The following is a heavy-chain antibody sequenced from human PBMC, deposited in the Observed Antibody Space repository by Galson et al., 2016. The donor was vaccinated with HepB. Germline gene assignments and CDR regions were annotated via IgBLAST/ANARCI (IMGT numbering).Heavy chain of an antibody. V-gene: IGHV3-48*02. D-gene: IGHD3-3*01. Sequence: SLRLSCAASGLTFSDYGMNWVRQAPGKGLEWISYISSSGSTIYYADSVKDRFTSSRDNAKNSVYLQLNSLRDEDTAVYYCARDTRFHKYECWSGYYGFGMDVWGQGTTVTVSS. CDR3: ARDTRFHKYECWSGYYGFGMDV. J-gene: IGHJ6*02. CDR2: ISSSGSTI. CDR1: GLTFSDYG.